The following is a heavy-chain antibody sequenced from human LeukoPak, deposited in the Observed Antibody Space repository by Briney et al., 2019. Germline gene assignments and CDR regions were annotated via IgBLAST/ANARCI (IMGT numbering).Heavy chain of an antibody. J-gene: IGHJ6*04. CDR3: ARQVPRQHVASGAMDV. CDR2: LDPSDSCT. D-gene: IGHD1-1*01. CDR1: GYDFSSYW. V-gene: IGHV5-10-1*01. Sequence: GESLKISCKGSGYDFSSYWIAWVRQMPGKGLEWMARLDPSDSCTNYSPSFQGHVTISADKSISTAYLQWSSLKAADTAIYYCARQVPRQHVASGAMDVWGKGTTVTVSS.